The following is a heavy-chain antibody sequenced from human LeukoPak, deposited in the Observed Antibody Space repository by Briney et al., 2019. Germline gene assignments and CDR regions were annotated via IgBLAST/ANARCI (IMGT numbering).Heavy chain of an antibody. V-gene: IGHV3-23*01. CDR1: GFTFSSYA. D-gene: IGHD3-3*01. CDR3: AKDFGVAYHYCMDV. J-gene: IGHJ6*02. CDR2: ISGSGGST. Sequence: GGSLRLSCAASGFTFSSYAMSWVRQAPGNGLEWVSAISGSGGSTYYADSVKGRFTISRDNSKNTLYLQMNSLRAEDTAVYYCAKDFGVAYHYCMDVWGQGTTVTVSS.